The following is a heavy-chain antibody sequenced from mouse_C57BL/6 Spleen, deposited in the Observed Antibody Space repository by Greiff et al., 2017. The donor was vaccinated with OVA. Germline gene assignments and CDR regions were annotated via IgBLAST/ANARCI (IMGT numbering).Heavy chain of an antibody. J-gene: IGHJ4*01. V-gene: IGHV3-6*01. CDR3: AREDEGDYAMDY. CDR1: GYSITSGYY. CDR2: ISYDGSN. Sequence: EVKLVESGPGLVKPSQSLSLTCSVTGYSITSGYYWNWIRQFPGNKLEWMGYISYDGSNNYNPSLKNRISITRDTSKNQFFLKLNSVTTEDTATYYCAREDEGDYAMDYWGQGTSVTVSS.